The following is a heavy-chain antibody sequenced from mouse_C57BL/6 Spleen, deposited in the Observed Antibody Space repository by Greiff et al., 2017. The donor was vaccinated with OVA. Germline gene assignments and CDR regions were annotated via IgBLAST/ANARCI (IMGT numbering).Heavy chain of an antibody. J-gene: IGHJ4*01. CDR3: ARSLYYCNYDYYAMDY. CDR1: GYTFTNYW. D-gene: IGHD2-1*01. CDR2: IYPGGGYT. Sequence: VQLQQSGAELVRPGTSVKMSCKASGYTFTNYWIGWVKQRPGHGLEWIGDIYPGGGYTNYNEKFKGKATLTADKSSSTSYMQFSSLTSEDSAIYYCARSLYYCNYDYYAMDYWGQGTSVTVSS. V-gene: IGHV1-63*01.